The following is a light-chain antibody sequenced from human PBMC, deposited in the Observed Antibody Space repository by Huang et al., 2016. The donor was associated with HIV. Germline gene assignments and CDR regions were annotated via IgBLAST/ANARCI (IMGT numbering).Light chain of an antibody. CDR1: QSVSSSD. CDR3: HQYGSSPET. Sequence: EIVLTQSPGTLSLSPGERATLSCRASQSVSSSDLAWYQQKPGQAPRLLIYGSSSRATGIPDRFSGSGSGTDFTLSISRLEPEDFAVYYCHQYGSSPETFGPGTKVDIK. J-gene: IGKJ3*01. CDR2: GSS. V-gene: IGKV3-20*01.